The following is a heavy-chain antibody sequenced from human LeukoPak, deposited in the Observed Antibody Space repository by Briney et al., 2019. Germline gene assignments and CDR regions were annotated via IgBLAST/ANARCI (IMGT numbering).Heavy chain of an antibody. D-gene: IGHD3-3*01. CDR2: INPNSGGT. V-gene: IGHV1-2*02. CDR1: GYTFTGYY. CDR3: ARDPIRYYTEMRDYYMDV. J-gene: IGHJ6*03. Sequence: ASVKVSCKASGYTFTGYYMHWVRQAPGQGLEWMGWINPNSGGTNYAQKFQGRVTMTRDTSISTAYMELSTLRSDDTAVYYCARDPIRYYTEMRDYYMDVWGKGTTVTVSS.